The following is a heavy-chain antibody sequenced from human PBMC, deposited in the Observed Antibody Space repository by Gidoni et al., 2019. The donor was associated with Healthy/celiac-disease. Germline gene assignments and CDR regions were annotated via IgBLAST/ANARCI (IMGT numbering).Heavy chain of an antibody. J-gene: IGHJ4*02. CDR1: GYTFTGYY. D-gene: IGHD6-19*01. CDR3: ARDHGSGWYSIDY. Sequence: QVQLVQSGAAVKKPGASVKVSCQASGYTFTGYYMHWVRQAPGQGLEWMGCINPHRVGTNYAQKFQGRVTMTRDTSISTAYMELSRLRSDDTAVYYCARDHGSGWYSIDYWGQGTLVTVSS. CDR2: INPHRVGT. V-gene: IGHV1-2*02.